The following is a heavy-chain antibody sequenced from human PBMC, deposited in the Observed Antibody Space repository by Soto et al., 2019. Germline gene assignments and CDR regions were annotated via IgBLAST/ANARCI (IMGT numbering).Heavy chain of an antibody. CDR1: GFTFSSYA. D-gene: IGHD3-16*02. J-gene: IGHJ4*02. CDR2: ISGSGGST. Sequence: PGWSLRLSCAASGFTFSSYAMSWVRQAPGKGLEWVSAISGSGGSTYYADSVKGRFTISRDNSKNTLYLQMNSLRAEDTAVYYCAKVDYDYVWGSYPTYYFDYWGQGTLVTVSS. V-gene: IGHV3-23*01. CDR3: AKVDYDYVWGSYPTYYFDY.